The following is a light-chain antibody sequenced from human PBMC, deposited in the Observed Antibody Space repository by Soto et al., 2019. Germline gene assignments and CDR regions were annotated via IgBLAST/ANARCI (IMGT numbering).Light chain of an antibody. CDR3: QQYNNWPLWT. CDR2: GAS. Sequence: EIVMTPSPVTLSVSPVERATLSCRASQSVSSNLAWYQQKPGQAPRLLIYGASTRATGVPAKFSGSGSGTDFTLTISSLQSEDFAVYYCQQYNNWPLWTFGQGTKVDIK. CDR1: QSVSSN. V-gene: IGKV3-15*01. J-gene: IGKJ1*01.